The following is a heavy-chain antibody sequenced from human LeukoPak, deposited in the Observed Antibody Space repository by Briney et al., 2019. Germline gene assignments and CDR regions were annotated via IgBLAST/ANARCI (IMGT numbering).Heavy chain of an antibody. CDR2: INPSDDST. Sequence: GASVKVSCKASGYTFISYYIHWVRQAPGQGLEWMGIINPSDDSTKYAQKFQGRVTMTRDTSTTTVFMELSSLRSEDTAVFYCARRAGGGAFDYWGQGTLVTVSS. CDR3: ARRAGGGAFDY. CDR1: GYTFISYY. J-gene: IGHJ4*02. D-gene: IGHD2-15*01. V-gene: IGHV1-46*01.